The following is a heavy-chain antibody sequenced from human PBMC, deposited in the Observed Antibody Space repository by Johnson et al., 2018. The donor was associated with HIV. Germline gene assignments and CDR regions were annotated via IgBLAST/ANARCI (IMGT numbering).Heavy chain of an antibody. J-gene: IGHJ3*02. D-gene: IGHD1-26*01. Sequence: QVQLVESGGGVVQPGRSLRLSCAASGFTFSSYAMHWVRQAPGKGLEWVAVISYDGSSKYYADSVKGRFTISRDNSKNTLYVQMNSLRADDTAVYYCARVRVGAFDIWGQGTMVTVSS. CDR3: ARVRVGAFDI. V-gene: IGHV3-30-3*01. CDR2: ISYDGSSK. CDR1: GFTFSSYA.